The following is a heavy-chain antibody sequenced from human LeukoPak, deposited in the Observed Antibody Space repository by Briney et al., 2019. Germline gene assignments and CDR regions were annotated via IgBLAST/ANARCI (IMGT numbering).Heavy chain of an antibody. CDR1: GFSSSIFT. J-gene: IGHJ4*02. V-gene: IGHV3-21*04. Sequence: PGDSLRLSCAASGFSSSIFTFIWVRQAPGKGLEWVSSISSSSSYIYYAASLKGRFSISRDNTRKSQYLEMSSLRSDDTAVYYCAREGPWELTYNLDYWGQGTLVTVSS. CDR3: AREGPWELTYNLDY. CDR2: ISSSSSYI. D-gene: IGHD1-26*01.